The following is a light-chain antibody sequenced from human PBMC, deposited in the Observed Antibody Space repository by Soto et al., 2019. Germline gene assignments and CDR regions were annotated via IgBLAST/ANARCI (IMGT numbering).Light chain of an antibody. CDR3: QQLISYPLT. V-gene: IGKV1-9*01. Sequence: TQLTQSPTSLSASVGDRATVTCRASQGLASYLAWYQQRPGKAPKLLIYAASTLQSGVPSRFSGSGSGTDFTLTISSLQPEDSATYYCQQLISYPLTFGGGTKVDI. CDR1: QGLASY. CDR2: AAS. J-gene: IGKJ4*01.